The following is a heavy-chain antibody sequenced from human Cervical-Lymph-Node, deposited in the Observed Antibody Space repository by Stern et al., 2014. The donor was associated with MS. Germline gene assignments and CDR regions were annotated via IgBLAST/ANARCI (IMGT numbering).Heavy chain of an antibody. CDR3: AKDRGSSVAARYFDY. J-gene: IGHJ4*02. CDR2: ILYDGSNK. CDR1: GFTFSNYG. Sequence: QVQLGQSGGGVVQPGRSLRLSCAASGFTFSNYGMHWVRQAPGKGLEWVAVILYDGSNKYYADSVKGRFTVSRDNSKNTLYLQMNSLRADDTAIYYCAKDRGSSVAARYFDYWGQGTLVTVSS. V-gene: IGHV3-30*18. D-gene: IGHD6-6*01.